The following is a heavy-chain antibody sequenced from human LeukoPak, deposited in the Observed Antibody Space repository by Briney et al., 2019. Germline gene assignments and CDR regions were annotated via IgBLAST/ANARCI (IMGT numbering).Heavy chain of an antibody. CDR3: ARDPPPFNWNDSAFDI. Sequence: SVKVSCKASGGTFSSYTISWVRQAPGQGLEWMGRIIPILGIANYAQKFQGRVTITADKSTSAAYMELSSLRSEDTAVYYCARDPPPFNWNDSAFDIWGQGTMVTVSS. V-gene: IGHV1-69*04. CDR1: GGTFSSYT. CDR2: IIPILGIA. D-gene: IGHD1-20*01. J-gene: IGHJ3*02.